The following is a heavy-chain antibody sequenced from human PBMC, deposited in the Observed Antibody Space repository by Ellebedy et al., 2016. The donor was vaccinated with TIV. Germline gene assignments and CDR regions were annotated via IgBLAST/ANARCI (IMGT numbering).Heavy chain of an antibody. CDR3: ARANVAVPGEFDP. J-gene: IGHJ5*02. CDR2: ISSSSSYT. D-gene: IGHD6-19*01. V-gene: IGHV3-11*06. CDR1: GFTFSDYY. Sequence: GESLKISCAASGFTFSDYYMSWIRQAPGKGLEWVSYISSSSSYTNYADSVKGRFTISRENARNSVYLHMNSLRVEDTAVYYCARANVAVPGEFDPWGRGTLVTVSS.